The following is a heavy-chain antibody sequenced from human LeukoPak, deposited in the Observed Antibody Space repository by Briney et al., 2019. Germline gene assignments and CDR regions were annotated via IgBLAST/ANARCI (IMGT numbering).Heavy chain of an antibody. CDR3: AREGQQRLVYFDY. CDR1: GFTFSSYW. D-gene: IGHD6-19*01. CDR2: IKQDGSEK. J-gene: IGHJ4*02. Sequence: PGGSLRLSCAASGFTFSSYWMSWVRQAPGKGLEWVAYIKQDGSEKYYVDSVKGRFTISRDNAKNSLYLQMNSLRAEDTAVYYCAREGQQRLVYFDYWGQGTLVTVSS. V-gene: IGHV3-7*01.